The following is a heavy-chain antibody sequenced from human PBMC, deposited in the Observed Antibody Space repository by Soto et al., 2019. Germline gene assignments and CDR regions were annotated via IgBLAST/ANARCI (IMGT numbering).Heavy chain of an antibody. D-gene: IGHD1-1*01. V-gene: IGHV1-2*02. CDR1: GYTFSDYY. Sequence: QVQLVQSGAEVRKPGASVKVSCKASGYTFSDYYIHWVRQAPGQGLEWMGWINPNSGGTKYAPKFQGGVTMTRDPSITTACMELSRLRSGDTAVYYCAREPATAKPEGVDFWGQGTLFTVSS. CDR3: AREPATAKPEGVDF. CDR2: INPNSGGT. J-gene: IGHJ4*02.